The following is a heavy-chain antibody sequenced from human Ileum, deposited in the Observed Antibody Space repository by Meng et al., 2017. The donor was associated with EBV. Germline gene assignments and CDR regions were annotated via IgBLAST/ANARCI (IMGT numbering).Heavy chain of an antibody. CDR2: TNEDGGIT. J-gene: IGHJ4*02. V-gene: IGHV3-74*01. CDR1: GFSFSRFW. CDR3: SRDLAGPFDD. Sequence: VQRVESGGGLVQPGGSLRLSCAVSGFSFSRFWMHWVRQVPGKGLVWVARTNEDGGITNYADSVKGRFTISRDNTRNTLYLQMNSLRDEDTAVYFCSRDLAGPFDDWGQGTLVTVSS.